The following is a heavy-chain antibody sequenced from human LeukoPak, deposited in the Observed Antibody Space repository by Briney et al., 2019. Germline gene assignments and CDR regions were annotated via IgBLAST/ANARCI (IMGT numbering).Heavy chain of an antibody. CDR1: GFTFSSYG. J-gene: IGHJ4*02. Sequence: GGSLRLSCAASGFTFSSYGMHWVRQAPGKGLEWVAFIRYDGSNKYYADSVKGRFTISRDNSKNTLYLQMNSLRAEDTAVYYRAKTPPPRVGATTGDYWGQGALVTVSS. CDR3: AKTPPPRVGATTGDY. V-gene: IGHV3-30*02. CDR2: IRYDGSNK. D-gene: IGHD1-26*01.